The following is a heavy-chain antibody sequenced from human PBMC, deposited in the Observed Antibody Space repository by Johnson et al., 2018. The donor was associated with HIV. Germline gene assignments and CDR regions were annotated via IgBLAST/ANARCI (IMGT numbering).Heavy chain of an antibody. CDR1: GFTFSSYA. V-gene: IGHV3-30-3*01. D-gene: IGHD3-16*02. Sequence: QEQLVESGGGVVQPGRSLRLSCAASGFTFSSYAMHWVRQAPGKGLEWVAVISYDGSNKYYADSVKGRFTISRDNSKNTLYLQMNSLRAEDTAGYYCAREHSRVIYNDAFDIWGQGTMVTVSS. J-gene: IGHJ3*02. CDR3: AREHSRVIYNDAFDI. CDR2: ISYDGSNK.